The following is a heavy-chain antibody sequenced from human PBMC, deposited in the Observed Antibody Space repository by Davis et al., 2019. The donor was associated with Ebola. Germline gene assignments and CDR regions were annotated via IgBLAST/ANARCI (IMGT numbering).Heavy chain of an antibody. V-gene: IGHV3-23*01. CDR3: AKGNSGSYYGAFDI. D-gene: IGHD1-26*01. J-gene: IGHJ3*02. CDR1: GFTFSSYA. Sequence: GESLKISCAASGFTFSSYAMSWVRQAPGKGLEWVSAISGSGGSTYYADSVKGRFTISRDNSKNTLYLQMNSLRADDTAVYYCAKGNSGSYYGAFDIWGQGTLVTVSS. CDR2: ISGSGGST.